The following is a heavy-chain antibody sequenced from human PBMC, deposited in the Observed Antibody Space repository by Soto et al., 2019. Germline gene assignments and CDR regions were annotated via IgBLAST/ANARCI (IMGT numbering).Heavy chain of an antibody. CDR3: ARDPFTSLYYDFWSGFDY. CDR2: ICYSGST. V-gene: IGHV4-39*01. CDR1: GGSISSSSYY. Sequence: SETLSLTCTVSGGSISSSSYYWGWIRQPPGKGLEWIGSICYSGSTYYNPSLKSRVTISVDTSKNQFSLKLSSVTAADTAVYYCARDPFTSLYYDFWSGFDYWGQGTLVTVSS. D-gene: IGHD3-3*01. J-gene: IGHJ4*02.